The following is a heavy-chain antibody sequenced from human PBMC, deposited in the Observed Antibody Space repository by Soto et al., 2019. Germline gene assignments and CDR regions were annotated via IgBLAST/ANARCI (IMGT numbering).Heavy chain of an antibody. V-gene: IGHV3-23*01. CDR3: AKDRGKGSVVPAADYFDY. CDR1: GCTCSSYA. CDR2: ISCSGGST. J-gene: IGHJ4*02. D-gene: IGHD2-2*01. Sequence: GGSLRLACASSGCTCSSYAMSWVRQAPGEGLEWVSAISCSGGSTYYADSVKGRFTISRDNSKNTLYLQMTSMRAEDTAVYSCAKDRGKGSVVPAADYFDYWGQGTLVTVS.